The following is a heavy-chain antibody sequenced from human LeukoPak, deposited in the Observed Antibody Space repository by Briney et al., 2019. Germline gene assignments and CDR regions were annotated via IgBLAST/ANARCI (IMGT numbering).Heavy chain of an antibody. CDR1: GGSISSSSYY. D-gene: IGHD3-10*01. Sequence: SETLSLTCTVSGGSISSSSYYWGWIRQPPGKGLEWIGSIYYSGSTYYNPSLKSRVTISVDTSKNQFSLKLSSVTAADTAVYYCARHYPLWFRNGCFDYWGQGTLVTVSS. J-gene: IGHJ4*01. CDR3: ARHYPLWFRNGCFDY. CDR2: IYYSGST. V-gene: IGHV4-39*01.